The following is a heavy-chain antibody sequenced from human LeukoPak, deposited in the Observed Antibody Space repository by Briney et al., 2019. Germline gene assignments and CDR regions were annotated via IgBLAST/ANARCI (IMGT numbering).Heavy chain of an antibody. J-gene: IGHJ6*02. CDR2: ISTSGGVV. CDR3: ARAYCSGGSCYPDV. V-gene: IGHV3-48*02. Sequence: GGSLRLSCAASGFTFTSYTMNWVRQAPGKGLEWISYISTSGGVVSYTDSVRGRFTRSTDSDKNSLYLQMTSLRDEDTAVYYCARAYCSGGSCYPDVWGQGTTVTVSS. CDR1: GFTFTSYT. D-gene: IGHD2-15*01.